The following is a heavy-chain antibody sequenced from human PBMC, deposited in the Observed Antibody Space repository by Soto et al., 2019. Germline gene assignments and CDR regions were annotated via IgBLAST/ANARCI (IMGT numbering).Heavy chain of an antibody. J-gene: IGHJ5*02. CDR1: GGTFSSYT. V-gene: IGHV1-69*08. D-gene: IGHD3-9*01. Sequence: QVQLVQSGAEVKKPGSSVKVSCKASGGTFSSYTISWVRQAPGQGLEWMGRIIPILGIANYAQKFQGRVTITADKSTSTAYMELSSLRSEDTAVYYCARDQNYDILTGPAGGNWFDPWGQGTLVTVSS. CDR3: ARDQNYDILTGPAGGNWFDP. CDR2: IIPILGIA.